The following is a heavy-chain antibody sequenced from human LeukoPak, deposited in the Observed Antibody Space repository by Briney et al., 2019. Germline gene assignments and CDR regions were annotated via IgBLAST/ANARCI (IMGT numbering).Heavy chain of an antibody. J-gene: IGHJ4*02. Sequence: PGGSLRLSCAASGFTFSSYSMNWVRQAPGKGLEWVSSISSSSSYIYYADSVKGRFTISRDNAKNSLYLQMNSLRAEDTAVYYCAARITIFGVVITHDYWGQGTLVTVSS. V-gene: IGHV3-21*04. D-gene: IGHD3-3*01. CDR3: AARITIFGVVITHDY. CDR1: GFTFSSYS. CDR2: ISSSSSYI.